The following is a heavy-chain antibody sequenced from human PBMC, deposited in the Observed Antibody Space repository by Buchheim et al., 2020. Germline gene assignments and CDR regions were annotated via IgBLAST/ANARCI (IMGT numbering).Heavy chain of an antibody. Sequence: EVQLVESGGGLVQPGGSLRLSCAASGFTFSSYWMHWVRQTPGKGLVWVSRINSDGSSTSYADSVKGRFTISRDNAKNTLYLQMNSLRAEDTAVYYCARIEVMWELGIRAEYFQHWGQGTL. CDR3: ARIEVMWELGIRAEYFQH. CDR1: GFTFSSYW. J-gene: IGHJ1*01. CDR2: INSDGSST. D-gene: IGHD1-26*01. V-gene: IGHV3-74*01.